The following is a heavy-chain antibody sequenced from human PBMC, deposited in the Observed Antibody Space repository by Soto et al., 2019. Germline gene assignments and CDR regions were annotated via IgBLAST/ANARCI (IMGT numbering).Heavy chain of an antibody. Sequence: GGSLRLSCAASGFTVSSNYMSWVRQAPGKGLEWVSVIYSGCSTYYADSVKCRFTISRDNSKNTLYLQMNSLRAEDTAVYYCARDDGDWNYAFDIWGQGTMVTVSS. CDR1: GFTVSSNY. CDR2: IYSGCST. V-gene: IGHV3-66*01. J-gene: IGHJ3*02. CDR3: ARDDGDWNYAFDI. D-gene: IGHD1-7*01.